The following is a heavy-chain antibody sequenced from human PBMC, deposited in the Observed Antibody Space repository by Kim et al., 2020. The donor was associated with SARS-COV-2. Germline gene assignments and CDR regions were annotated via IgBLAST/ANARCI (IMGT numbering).Heavy chain of an antibody. CDR2: IIPIFGTA. Sequence: SVKVSCKASGGTFSSYAISWVRQAPGQGLEWMGGIIPIFGTANYAQKFQGRVTITADESTSTAYMELSSLRSEDTAVYYCARERRGGSGWYPFDYWGQGTLVTVSS. J-gene: IGHJ4*02. V-gene: IGHV1-69*13. CDR3: ARERRGGSGWYPFDY. CDR1: GGTFSSYA. D-gene: IGHD6-19*01.